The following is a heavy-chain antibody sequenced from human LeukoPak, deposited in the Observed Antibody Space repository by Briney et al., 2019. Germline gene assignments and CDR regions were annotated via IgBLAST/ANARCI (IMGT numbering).Heavy chain of an antibody. CDR1: GFTFGHYA. Sequence: PGGSLRLSCTGSGFTFGHYALAWVRQAPGKGLEWVSVIYSGGSTYYADSVKGRFTISRDNSKNTLYLQMNSLRAEDTAVYYCARDPDYGDHGDYWGQGTLVTVSS. J-gene: IGHJ4*02. D-gene: IGHD4-17*01. CDR2: IYSGGST. V-gene: IGHV3-66*01. CDR3: ARDPDYGDHGDY.